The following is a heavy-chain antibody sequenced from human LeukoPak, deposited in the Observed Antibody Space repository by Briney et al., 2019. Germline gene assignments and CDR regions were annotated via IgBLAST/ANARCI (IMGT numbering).Heavy chain of an antibody. CDR3: AGDRGGAFDI. V-gene: IGHV4-59*01. CDR2: IYYSGST. D-gene: IGHD3-10*01. CDR1: VGSLSSYY. Sequence: PSETLSLTCTVSVGSLSSYYWRELRQPPGKGLEWIGYIYYSGSTNYNPSLKSRVTISVDTSKHQFSLKLSSVSAADTAVYYCAGDRGGAFDIWGQGTMATVSS. J-gene: IGHJ3*02.